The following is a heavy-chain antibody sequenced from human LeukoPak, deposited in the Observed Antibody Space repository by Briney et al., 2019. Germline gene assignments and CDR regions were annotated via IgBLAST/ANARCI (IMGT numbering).Heavy chain of an antibody. CDR2: INHSGST. CDR3: ARGGGGNKGY. V-gene: IGHV4-34*01. J-gene: IGHJ4*02. CDR1: GGSFSGYY. D-gene: IGHD4-23*01. Sequence: SETPSLTCAVYGGSFSGYYWSWIRQPPGKGLEWIGEINHSGSTNYNPSLKSRVTISVDTSKNQFSLKLSSVTAADTAVYYCARGGGGNKGYWGQGTLVTVSS.